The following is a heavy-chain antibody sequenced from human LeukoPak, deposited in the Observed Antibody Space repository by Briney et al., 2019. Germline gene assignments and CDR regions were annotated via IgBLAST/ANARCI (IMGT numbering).Heavy chain of an antibody. J-gene: IGHJ4*02. CDR1: GFTFSSLW. V-gene: IGHV3-74*01. Sequence: PGGSLRLSCAASGFTFSSLWMHWVRQGPGKGLVWVSRINSDGTSTNYADSVKGRFTISRDNAKNTLYLQMNSLRTEDTAVYYCASDPHSYSGYDRFDYWGQGTLVTVSS. CDR2: INSDGTST. CDR3: ASDPHSYSGYDRFDY. D-gene: IGHD5-12*01.